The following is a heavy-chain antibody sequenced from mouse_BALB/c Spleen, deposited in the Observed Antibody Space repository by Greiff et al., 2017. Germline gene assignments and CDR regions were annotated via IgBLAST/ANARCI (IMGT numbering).Heavy chain of an antibody. V-gene: IGHV14-3*02. J-gene: IGHJ4*01. Sequence: VQLQQSGAELVKPGASVKLSCTASGFNIKDTYMHWVKQTPEQGLEWIGRIDPANGNTKYDPKFQGKATITADTSSNTAYLQISSLTSEDTAVYYCAGLGDGSSLYYYAMDYWGQGTSVTVSS. D-gene: IGHD1-1*01. CDR1: GFNIKDTY. CDR3: AGLGDGSSLYYYAMDY. CDR2: IDPANGNT.